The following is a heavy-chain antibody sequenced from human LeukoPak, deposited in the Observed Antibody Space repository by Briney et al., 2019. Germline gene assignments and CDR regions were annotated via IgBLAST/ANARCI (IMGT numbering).Heavy chain of an antibody. Sequence: NPGRSLRLSCAASGFTFDDYAMHWVRQAPGKGLEWVSGISWNSGSIGYADSVKGRFTISRDNAKNSLYLQMNSLRAEDTALYYCAKDSSGYDLDYWGQGTLVTVSS. D-gene: IGHD5-12*01. CDR1: GFTFDDYA. CDR3: AKDSSGYDLDY. V-gene: IGHV3-9*01. CDR2: ISWNSGSI. J-gene: IGHJ4*02.